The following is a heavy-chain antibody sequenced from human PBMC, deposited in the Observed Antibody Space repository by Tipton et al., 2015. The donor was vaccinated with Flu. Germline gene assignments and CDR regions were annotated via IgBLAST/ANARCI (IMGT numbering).Heavy chain of an antibody. Sequence: QVQLVQSGAEVKKPGASVKVSCKTSGYTFTSYFIQWVRQAPGQGLEWMGIINPNVDSTNYAQKFQGRLTITRDTSTSTVYMELSSLRSEDTAVFFCASDPRLSGSEAQDYWGQGTLVTVSS. CDR1: GYTFTSYF. V-gene: IGHV1-46*01. J-gene: IGHJ4*02. CDR2: INPNVDST. CDR3: ASDPRLSGSEAQDY. D-gene: IGHD5-12*01.